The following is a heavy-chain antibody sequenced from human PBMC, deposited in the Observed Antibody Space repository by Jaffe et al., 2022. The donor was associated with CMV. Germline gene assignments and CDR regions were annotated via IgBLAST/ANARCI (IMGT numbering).Heavy chain of an antibody. D-gene: IGHD4-17*01. V-gene: IGHV3-11*01. Sequence: QVQLVESGGGLVKPGGSLRLSCAASGFTFSDYYMSWIRQAPGKGLEWVSYISSSGSTIYYADSVKGRFTISRDNAKNSLYLQMNSLRAEDTAVYYCARGRQNDYGDPRSLYYYGMDVWGQGTTVTVSS. CDR1: GFTFSDYY. CDR2: ISSSGSTI. J-gene: IGHJ6*02. CDR3: ARGRQNDYGDPRSLYYYGMDV.